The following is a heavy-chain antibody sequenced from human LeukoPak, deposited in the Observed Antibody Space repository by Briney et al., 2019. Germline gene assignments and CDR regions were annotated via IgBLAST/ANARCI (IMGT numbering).Heavy chain of an antibody. CDR3: ARHRAGVGASPFDY. CDR1: GGSISSSSYY. D-gene: IGHD1-26*01. J-gene: IGHJ4*02. V-gene: IGHV4-39*01. Sequence: SETLSLTCTVSGGSISSSSYYWGWIRQPPGKGLEWIGSIYYSGSTYYNPSLKSRVTISVDTSKNQFSLKLSSVTAADTAVYYCARHRAGVGASPFDYWGQGTLVTVSS. CDR2: IYYSGST.